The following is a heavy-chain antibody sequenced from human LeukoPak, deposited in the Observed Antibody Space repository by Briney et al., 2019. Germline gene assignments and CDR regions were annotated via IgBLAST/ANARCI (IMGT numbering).Heavy chain of an antibody. D-gene: IGHD3-3*01. J-gene: IGHJ6*03. V-gene: IGHV4-61*02. CDR1: GGSLCIGSYY. Sequence: PPETLSLTCTVSGGSLCIGSYYWSWILQPAGKGLEWIGRIYTSGSTNYNPSLKIRVTISVETSKNQFSLKLSSVTAADTAVYYCARGTLLEYGDYYYYYMDVWGKGTTVTISS. CDR3: ARGTLLEYGDYYYYYMDV. CDR2: IYTSGST.